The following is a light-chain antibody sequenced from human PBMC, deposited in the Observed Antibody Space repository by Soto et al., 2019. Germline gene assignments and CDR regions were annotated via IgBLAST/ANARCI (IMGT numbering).Light chain of an antibody. CDR3: QQLNSYPQVT. CDR2: AAS. V-gene: IGKV1-9*01. Sequence: DIQLTQSPSFLSASVGDRVTITCRASQGISSYLAWYQQKPGKAPKLLIYAASTLQSGVPSRFSGSGCGTEFTLTISSMQPEDFATYYCQQLNSYPQVTFGPGTKVDIK. CDR1: QGISSY. J-gene: IGKJ3*01.